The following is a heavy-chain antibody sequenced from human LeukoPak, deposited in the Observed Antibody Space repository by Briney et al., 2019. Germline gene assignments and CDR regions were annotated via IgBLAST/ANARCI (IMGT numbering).Heavy chain of an antibody. CDR2: INTNTGNP. J-gene: IGHJ4*02. D-gene: IGHD4-17*01. Sequence: GASVTVFCTASGYTFTSYAMNWVRQAPGQGLEWMGWINTNTGNPTYAQGFTGRFVFSLDTSVSTAYLQISSLKAEDTAVYYCARLTTVTTYPYYFDYWGQGTLVTVSS. CDR1: GYTFTSYA. V-gene: IGHV7-4-1*02. CDR3: ARLTTVTTYPYYFDY.